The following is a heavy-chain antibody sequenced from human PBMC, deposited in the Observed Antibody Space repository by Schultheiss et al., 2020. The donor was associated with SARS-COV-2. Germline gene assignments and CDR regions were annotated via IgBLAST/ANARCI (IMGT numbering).Heavy chain of an antibody. CDR2: INHSGST. D-gene: IGHD2-8*01. Sequence: SETLSLTCAVSGYSISSGYYWGWIRQPAGKGLEWIGEINHSGSTNHNPSLKSRVTISVDTSKNQFSLKLSSVTAADTAEYYCARDGDVLMVYANWGQGTLVTVSS. V-gene: IGHV4-38-2*02. CDR1: GYSISSGYY. CDR3: ARDGDVLMVYAN. J-gene: IGHJ4*02.